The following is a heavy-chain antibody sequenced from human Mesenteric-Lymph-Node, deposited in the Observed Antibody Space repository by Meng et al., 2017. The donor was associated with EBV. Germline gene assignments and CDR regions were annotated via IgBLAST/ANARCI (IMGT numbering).Heavy chain of an antibody. D-gene: IGHD3-10*01. CDR1: GYTYNRYT. CDR2: INTGKGDT. CDR3: ATAYGSGSIDY. Sequence: QVQVVHVWAEVKKPGASVKVSCKTSGYTYNRYTIHWVRQAPGQSLEWMGWINTGKGDTKYSQKFQGRFTITRDTSANTAYMDLSSLRSEDTAFYYCATAYGSGSIDYWGQGTLVTVSS. V-gene: IGHV1-3*04. J-gene: IGHJ4*02.